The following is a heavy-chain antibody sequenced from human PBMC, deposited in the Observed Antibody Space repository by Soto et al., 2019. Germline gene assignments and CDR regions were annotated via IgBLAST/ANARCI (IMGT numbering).Heavy chain of an antibody. V-gene: IGHV4-30-2*01. CDR3: ARAQYGDYGYGMDV. CDR1: GGSLSSGGYS. J-gene: IGHJ6*02. D-gene: IGHD4-17*01. Sequence: QLQLQESGSGLVKPSQTLSLTCAVSGGSLSSGGYSWSWIRQPPGKGLEWIGYIQHGGSTYYNPSLKRRVTISVDRSKNQFTLKLTSVTAADTAVYYWARAQYGDYGYGMDVWGQGTTVTVSS. CDR2: IQHGGST.